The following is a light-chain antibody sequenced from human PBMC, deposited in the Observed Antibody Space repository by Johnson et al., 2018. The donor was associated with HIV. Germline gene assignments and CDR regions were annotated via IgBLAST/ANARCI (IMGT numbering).Light chain of an antibody. CDR2: ENN. Sequence: QSVLTQPPSVSAAPGQKVTIYCSGSSSNIGNNYVSWYQQLPRGAPKLLIYENNKRPSGIPDRFSGSKSGTSATLDITGLQSGDEADYYCGTWDSSLSAYVFGNGTKVTVL. J-gene: IGLJ1*01. V-gene: IGLV1-51*02. CDR3: GTWDSSLSAYV. CDR1: SSNIGNNY.